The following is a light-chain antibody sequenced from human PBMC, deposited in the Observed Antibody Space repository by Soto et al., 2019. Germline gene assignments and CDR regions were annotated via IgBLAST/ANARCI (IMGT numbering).Light chain of an antibody. Sequence: ILLTQSPGTLSLSPGERATLSCGASQSVSSYLAWYQQKPGQAPRLLIYDASNRATGIPARLSGSGSGTEFTLTISSLEPEDFAVYYCQQRSNWVTFGHGTKVDIK. J-gene: IGKJ3*01. CDR2: DAS. V-gene: IGKV3-11*01. CDR1: QSVSSY. CDR3: QQRSNWVT.